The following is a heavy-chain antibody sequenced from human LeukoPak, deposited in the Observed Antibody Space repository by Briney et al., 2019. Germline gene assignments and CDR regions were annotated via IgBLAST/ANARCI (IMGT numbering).Heavy chain of an antibody. CDR1: GGSISSSSYY. D-gene: IGHD5-24*01. CDR3: ARVRRVGYNYYHYYMDV. CDR2: IYYSGST. Sequence: SETLSLTCTVSGGSISSSSYYWGWIRQPPGKGLEWIGSIYYSGSTYYNPSLKSRVTISVDTSKNQFSLKLSSVTAADTAVYYCARVRRVGYNYYHYYMDVWGKGTTVTVSS. V-gene: IGHV4-39*07. J-gene: IGHJ6*03.